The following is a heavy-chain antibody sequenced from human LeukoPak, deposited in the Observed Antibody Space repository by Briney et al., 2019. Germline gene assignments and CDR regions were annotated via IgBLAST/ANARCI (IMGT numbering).Heavy chain of an antibody. CDR3: ARAARPAGVGHDY. V-gene: IGHV4-30-4*01. J-gene: IGHJ4*02. Sequence: SQTLSLTCTVSGGSISSGDYYWSWIRQPPGKGLEWIGYIYYSGSTYYNPSLKSRVTISVDTPKNQFSLKLSSVTAADTAVYYYARAARPAGVGHDYWGQGTLVTVSS. CDR2: IYYSGST. CDR1: GGSISSGDYY. D-gene: IGHD6-6*01.